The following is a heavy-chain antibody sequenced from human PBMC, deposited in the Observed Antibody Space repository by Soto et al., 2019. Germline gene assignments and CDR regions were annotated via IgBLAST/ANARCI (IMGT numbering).Heavy chain of an antibody. CDR3: ANLGVGATLDY. CDR2: ISYDGSNK. V-gene: IGHV3-30*18. CDR1: GFTFSSYG. Sequence: PGGSLRLSCAASGFTFSSYGMHWVRQAPGKGLEWVAVISYDGSNKYYADSVKGRFTISRDNSKNTLYLQMNSLRAEDTAVYYCANLGVGATLDYWGQGTLVTVSS. J-gene: IGHJ4*02. D-gene: IGHD1-26*01.